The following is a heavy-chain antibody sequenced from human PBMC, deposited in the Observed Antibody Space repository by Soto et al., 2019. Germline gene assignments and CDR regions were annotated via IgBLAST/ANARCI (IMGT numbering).Heavy chain of an antibody. CDR1: GGSISSYY. J-gene: IGHJ6*03. CDR2: IYYSGST. Sequence: SSETLSLTCTVSGGSISSYYWSWIRQPPGKGLEWIGYIYYSGSTNYNPSLKSRVTISVDTSKNQFSLKLSSVTAADTAVYYCARDLYYYGSGKSYYYYYMDVWGKGTTVTVSS. V-gene: IGHV4-59*01. CDR3: ARDLYYYGSGKSYYYYYMDV. D-gene: IGHD3-10*01.